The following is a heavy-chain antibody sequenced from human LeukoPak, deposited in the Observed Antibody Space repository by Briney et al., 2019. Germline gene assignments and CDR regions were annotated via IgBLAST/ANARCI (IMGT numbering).Heavy chain of an antibody. CDR1: GCSISSYY. Sequence: SETLSLTCTVSGCSISSYYWSWIRHPPGHGLEWIGYIYYSGSTNYNPSLKSRVTISVDTSKNQFSLKLSSVTAADTAVYYCARLSYSGSYYGPYYFDYWGQGTLVTVSS. V-gene: IGHV4-59*08. D-gene: IGHD1-26*01. J-gene: IGHJ4*02. CDR2: IYYSGST. CDR3: ARLSYSGSYYGPYYFDY.